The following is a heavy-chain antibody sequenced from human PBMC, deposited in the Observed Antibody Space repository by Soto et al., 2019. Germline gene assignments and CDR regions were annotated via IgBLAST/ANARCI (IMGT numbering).Heavy chain of an antibody. CDR3: ARTTADYYYYYYMDV. CDR2: ISAYNGNT. Sequence: GASVKVSCKASCYTFTSYGISWGRQAPGQGLEWMGWISAYNGNTNYAQKLQGRVTMTTDTSTSTAYMELRSLRSDDTAVYYCARTTADYYYYYYMDVWGKGTTVTVSS. D-gene: IGHD4-17*01. V-gene: IGHV1-18*01. J-gene: IGHJ6*03. CDR1: CYTFTSYG.